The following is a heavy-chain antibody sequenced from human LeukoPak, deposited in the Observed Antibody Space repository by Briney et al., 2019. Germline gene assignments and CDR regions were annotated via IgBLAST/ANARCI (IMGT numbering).Heavy chain of an antibody. V-gene: IGHV4-59*01. CDR2: IYYSGST. CDR3: ARGGGGSYSAPDAFDI. D-gene: IGHD1-26*01. J-gene: IGHJ3*02. CDR1: GGSISSYY. Sequence: PSETLSLTCTVSGGSISSYYWSWIRQPPGKGLEWIGYIYYSGSTNYNPSLKSRVSISVDTSKNQFSLKLSSVTAADTAVYYCARGGGGSYSAPDAFDIWGQGTMVTVTS.